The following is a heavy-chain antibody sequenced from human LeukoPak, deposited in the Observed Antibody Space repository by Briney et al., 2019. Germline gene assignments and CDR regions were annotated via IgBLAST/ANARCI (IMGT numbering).Heavy chain of an antibody. CDR3: AKDHYWSIDY. Sequence: GGSLRLSCAASRLTFSDYYMSWIRQAPGKGLEWVSYISSSGSTIYYADSVKGRFTISRDIAKNTPYLQMNSLRAEDTGVYYCAKDHYWSIDYWGRGTLVTVSS. J-gene: IGHJ4*02. D-gene: IGHD3-3*01. CDR1: RLTFSDYY. V-gene: IGHV3-11*04. CDR2: ISSSGSTI.